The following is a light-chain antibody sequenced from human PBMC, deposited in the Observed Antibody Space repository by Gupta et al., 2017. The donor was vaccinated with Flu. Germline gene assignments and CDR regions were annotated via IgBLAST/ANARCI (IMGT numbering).Light chain of an antibody. Sequence: TCGGYNMVTRNVHWYEQKPGQAPVLVIYRDTTRPSGIPERFSGSNSGNTATLTISRAQAGDEADYYCQVWDTSAYVFGTGTRVTVL. CDR2: RDT. V-gene: IGLV3-9*01. J-gene: IGLJ1*01. CDR3: QVWDTSAYV. CDR1: NMVTRN.